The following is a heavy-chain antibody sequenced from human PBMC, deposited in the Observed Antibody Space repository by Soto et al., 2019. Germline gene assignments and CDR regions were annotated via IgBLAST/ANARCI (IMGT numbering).Heavy chain of an antibody. V-gene: IGHV3-74*03. CDR3: ATAEVDY. CDR1: GFTLGDYW. J-gene: IGHJ4*02. CDR2: MTGDGRTT. Sequence: GGSLRLACSASGFTLGDYWMHWVRQPPGKGPEWVSRMTGDGRTTQYADSVKGRLTASRDNAKSTLYLQMNSLRAEDTAVYYCATAEVDYWGPGTLVTVSS.